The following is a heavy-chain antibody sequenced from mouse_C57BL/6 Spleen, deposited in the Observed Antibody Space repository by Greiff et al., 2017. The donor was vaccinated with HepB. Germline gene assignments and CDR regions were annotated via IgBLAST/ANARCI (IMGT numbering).Heavy chain of an antibody. J-gene: IGHJ1*03. D-gene: IGHD1-1*01. Sequence: EVKVEESGGGLVKPGGSLKLSCAASGFTFSDYGMHWVRQAPEKGLEWVAYISSGSSTIYYADTVKGRFTISRDNAKNTLFLQMTSLRSEDTAMYYCARGTVVSYWYFDVWGTGTTVTVSS. CDR1: GFTFSDYG. CDR2: ISSGSSTI. V-gene: IGHV5-17*01. CDR3: ARGTVVSYWYFDV.